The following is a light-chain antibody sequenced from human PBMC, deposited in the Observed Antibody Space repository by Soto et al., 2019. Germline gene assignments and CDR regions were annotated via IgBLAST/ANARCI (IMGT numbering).Light chain of an antibody. CDR2: EVS. CDR1: SSDLGGYNY. J-gene: IGLJ2*01. Sequence: QSALTQPPSASGSPGQSVTISCTGSSSDLGGYNYVSWYQQHPGKAPKLMIYEVSKRPSGVPERFSGSKSGNTASLTVSGLQAEDEADYYCTSHAGRKNIIFGGGTKLTVL. V-gene: IGLV2-8*01. CDR3: TSHAGRKNII.